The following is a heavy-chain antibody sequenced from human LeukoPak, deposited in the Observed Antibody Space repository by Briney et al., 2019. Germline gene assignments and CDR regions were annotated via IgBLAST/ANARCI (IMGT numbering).Heavy chain of an antibody. CDR2: ISTNGDTT. J-gene: IGHJ6*02. Sequence: GGALRLSCAASGFTFANYAMSWVRQAPGKGLEYVSTISTNGDTTYYADSVKGRFTISRDNSKNTLYLQMGSLRAEDMAVYYCARGRGVSSYDAMDVWGRGTTVTVSS. D-gene: IGHD2-15*01. CDR3: ARGRGVSSYDAMDV. CDR1: GFTFANYA. V-gene: IGHV3-64*02.